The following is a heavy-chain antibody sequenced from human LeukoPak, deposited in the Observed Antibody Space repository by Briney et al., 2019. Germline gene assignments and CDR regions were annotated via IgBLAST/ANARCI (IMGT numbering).Heavy chain of an antibody. Sequence: PSETLSLTCTVSGGSISSYYWSWIRQPPGKGLEWIGYIYYSGSTNYNPSLKSRVTISVDTSKNQFSLKLSSVTAADTAVYYCARDRDSNGYLGWEIWGQGTMVTVSS. D-gene: IGHD3-22*01. V-gene: IGHV4-59*01. CDR3: ARDRDSNGYLGWEI. CDR1: GGSISSYY. CDR2: IYYSGST. J-gene: IGHJ3*02.